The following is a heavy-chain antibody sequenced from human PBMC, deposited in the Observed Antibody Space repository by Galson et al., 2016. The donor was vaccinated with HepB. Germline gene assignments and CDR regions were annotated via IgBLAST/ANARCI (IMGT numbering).Heavy chain of an antibody. Sequence: SVKVSCKASGYTFTNYGISWVRQAPGHGLEWVGWITTYNGNTNYAQKFQDRVTMTTDTPTSTAYMDLRSLRSDDTAVYYCARVHFWSGYYLDYWGQGTLVTVSS. V-gene: IGHV1-18*01. D-gene: IGHD3-3*02. CDR1: GYTFTNYG. J-gene: IGHJ4*02. CDR3: ARVHFWSGYYLDY. CDR2: ITTYNGNT.